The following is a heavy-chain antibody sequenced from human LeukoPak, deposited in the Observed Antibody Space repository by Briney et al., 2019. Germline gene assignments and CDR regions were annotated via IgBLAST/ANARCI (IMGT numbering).Heavy chain of an antibody. CDR1: GFPFSDVW. V-gene: IGHV3-15*01. CDR3: TTDWYYYDSSGYYPIF. D-gene: IGHD3-22*01. CDR2: IKSKADGGTA. Sequence: GGSLRLSCAASGFPFSDVWRSWVRQAPGKGLEWVGRIKSKADGGTADYAAPLKGRFTFSRDDSKNTLYLEMKSLKTEDTAVYYCTTDWYYYDSSGYYPIFWGQGTLVTVSS. J-gene: IGHJ4*02.